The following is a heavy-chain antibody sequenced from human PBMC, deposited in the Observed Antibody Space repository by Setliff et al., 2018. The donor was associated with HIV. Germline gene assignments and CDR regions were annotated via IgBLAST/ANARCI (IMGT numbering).Heavy chain of an antibody. D-gene: IGHD6-19*01. V-gene: IGHV3-30-3*01. CDR1: GFTFSSYA. CDR3: ARDLGGGSGWYERGYYFDY. Sequence: GGSLRLSCAASGFTFSSYAMHWVRQAPGKGLEWVAVISYDGSNKYYADSVKGRFTISRDNSKNTLYLQMNSLRAEDTAVYYCARDLGGGSGWYERGYYFDYWGQGTLVTVSS. J-gene: IGHJ4*02. CDR2: ISYDGSNK.